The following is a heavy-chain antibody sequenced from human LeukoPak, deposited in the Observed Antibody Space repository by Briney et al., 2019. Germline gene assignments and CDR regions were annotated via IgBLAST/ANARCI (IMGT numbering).Heavy chain of an antibody. CDR1: GCTFTYYH. CDR2: ISAYSGNT. CDR3: ARVGYAGNFFDL. Sequence: ASVKVSCKASGCTFTYYHITWVRQAPGQGLEWMGWISAYSGNTNYAQKLQGRVTMTTDKSSNTAYMELRSLRSDDSAVYYCARVGYAGNFFDLCGQGTLVTVSS. J-gene: IGHJ4*02. V-gene: IGHV1-18*01. D-gene: IGHD4-23*01.